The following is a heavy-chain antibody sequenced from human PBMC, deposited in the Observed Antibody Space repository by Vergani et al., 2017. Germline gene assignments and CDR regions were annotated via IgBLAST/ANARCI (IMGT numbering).Heavy chain of an antibody. CDR3: AKGGGSGCYHEYFDH. V-gene: IGHV3-23*01. CDR1: GFTFSSYA. CDR2: ISGSGGST. D-gene: IGHD6-19*01. Sequence: EVQLLESGGGLVQPGGSLRLSCAASGFTFSSYAMSWVRQAPGKGLEWVSAISGSGGSTYYADSVKGRFTISRDKSKNTLYLQMNSMRAEDTAVYYCAKGGGSGCYHEYFDHWGQGTLVTVSS. J-gene: IGHJ1*01.